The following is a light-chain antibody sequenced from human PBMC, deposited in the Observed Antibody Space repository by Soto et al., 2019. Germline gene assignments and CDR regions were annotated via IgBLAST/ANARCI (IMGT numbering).Light chain of an antibody. CDR3: QQYHNWPPQYT. V-gene: IGKV3-15*01. Sequence: EIVMTQSPASLSVSPGDGVTLSCRASQSVASNVAWYQQKPGHGPRLLIHGASTRAVGVPARFSGSGSGTDFTLTISSLQTEDFAVYYCQQYHNWPPQYTFGQGTKLQIK. CDR2: GAS. J-gene: IGKJ2*01. CDR1: QSVASN.